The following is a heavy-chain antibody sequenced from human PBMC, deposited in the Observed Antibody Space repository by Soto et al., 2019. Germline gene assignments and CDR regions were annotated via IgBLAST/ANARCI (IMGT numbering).Heavy chain of an antibody. Sequence: SGGSLRLSCAASGFTFNIFGMTWVRQSPGRGLEWVSTIRATDENTYYADSVKGRFTISRDTSRNILYLQMNSLRPEDTGVYFCAKPTGPLGCGHWGQGIRVTASS. CDR3: AKPTGPLGCGH. CDR1: GFTFNIFG. D-gene: IGHD2-21*01. V-gene: IGHV3-23*01. J-gene: IGHJ4*02. CDR2: IRATDENT.